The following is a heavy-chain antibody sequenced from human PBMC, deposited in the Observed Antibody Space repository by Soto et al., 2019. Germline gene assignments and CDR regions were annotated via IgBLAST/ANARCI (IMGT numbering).Heavy chain of an antibody. CDR2: IIPIFGTA. Sequence: SVQVSCKASGGTFSSYAISWVRQAPGQGLEWMGGIIPIFGTANYAQKFQGRVTITADESTSTAYMELSSLRSEDTAVYYCARKRHGSGSYYNLDDWGQGTLVTVSS. V-gene: IGHV1-69*13. CDR1: GGTFSSYA. D-gene: IGHD3-10*01. CDR3: ARKRHGSGSYYNLDD. J-gene: IGHJ4*02.